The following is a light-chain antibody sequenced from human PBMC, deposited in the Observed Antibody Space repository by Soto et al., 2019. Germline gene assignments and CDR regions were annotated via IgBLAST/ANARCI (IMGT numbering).Light chain of an antibody. CDR2: EVS. Sequence: QSVLTQPPSASGSPGQSVTISCTGTSSDVGGYNYVSWYQQHPGKAPKLIIFEVSKWPPGVPDRFSGSKSGNTASLTVSGLQAEDEADYYCSSYAGSNNFVVFGGGTKLTVL. J-gene: IGLJ3*02. CDR3: SSYAGSNNFVV. CDR1: SSDVGGYNY. V-gene: IGLV2-8*01.